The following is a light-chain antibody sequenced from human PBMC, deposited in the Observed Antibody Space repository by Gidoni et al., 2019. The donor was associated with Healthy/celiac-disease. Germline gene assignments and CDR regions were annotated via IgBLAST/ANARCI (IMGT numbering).Light chain of an antibody. CDR1: SSDVGGYNY. J-gene: IGLJ3*02. Sequence: QSALTQPASVSGSPGQSIPIPCTGTSSDVGGYNYVSWYQQPPGKAPKLMIYDVSNRPSGVSKRFSGSKSGNTASLTISGLQAEDEADYYCSSYTSSSTWVFGGGTKLTVL. V-gene: IGLV2-14*01. CDR2: DVS. CDR3: SSYTSSSTWV.